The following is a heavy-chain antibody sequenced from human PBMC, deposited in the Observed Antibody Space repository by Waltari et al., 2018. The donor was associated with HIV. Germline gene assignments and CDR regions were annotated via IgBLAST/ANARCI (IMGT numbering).Heavy chain of an antibody. J-gene: IGHJ4*02. V-gene: IGHV4-4*07. CDR1: GGSISTYY. CDR3: ARGYYDSSGYFNYFDY. Sequence: QVQLQESGPGLVKPSATLSLTCTVSGGSISTYYWNWIRQPAGKGLEWIGRIYSSGSTDYNPSVKSPVTMSVDTSKNQFSLKLTSVTAADTAVYYCARGYYDSSGYFNYFDYWGRGTLVTVSS. CDR2: IYSSGST. D-gene: IGHD3-22*01.